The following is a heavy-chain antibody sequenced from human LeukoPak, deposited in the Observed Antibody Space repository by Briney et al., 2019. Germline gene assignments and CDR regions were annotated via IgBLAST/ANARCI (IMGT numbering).Heavy chain of an antibody. V-gene: IGHV5-51*01. CDR1: GYSFTSYW. J-gene: IGHJ4*02. CDR2: IYPGDSDT. Sequence: GESLKISCKGSGYSFTSYWIGWVRQMPGKGLEWMGIIYPGDSDTRYSPSFQGQVTISADKSISTAYLQWSSLKASDTAMYYCARPIAAAGTGGYYFDYWGQGTLVTVSS. D-gene: IGHD6-13*01. CDR3: ARPIAAAGTGGYYFDY.